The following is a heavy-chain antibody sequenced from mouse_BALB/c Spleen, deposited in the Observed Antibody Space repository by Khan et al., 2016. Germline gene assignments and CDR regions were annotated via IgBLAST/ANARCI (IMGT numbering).Heavy chain of an antibody. CDR1: GYSFTGYF. CDR3: GRSGYCGGFPY. D-gene: IGHD1-1*01. Sequence: VQLQQPGPELVKPGASVKISCKASGYSFTGYFMNWVKQSHGKSLEWIGRINPYIGDTFYNQNFKGKATLTVDKYYSTAHMELLSLESEDSAVYSCGRSGYCGGFPYWGQGTLVTVSA. CDR2: INPYIGDT. J-gene: IGHJ3*01. V-gene: IGHV1-20*02.